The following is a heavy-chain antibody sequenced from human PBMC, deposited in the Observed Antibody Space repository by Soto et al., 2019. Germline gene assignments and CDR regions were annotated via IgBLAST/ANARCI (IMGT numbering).Heavy chain of an antibody. D-gene: IGHD6-6*01. CDR1: GYSFTSYW. CDR2: IYPGDSDT. V-gene: IGHV5-51*01. J-gene: IGHJ6*02. Sequence: GESLKISCKGSGYSFTSYWIGWVRQMPGKGLEWMGIIYPGDSDTRYSPSFQGQVTISADKSISTAYLQWSSLKASDTAMYYCASPGGSSSSQADGMDVWCQGTTVTVSS. CDR3: ASPGGSSSSQADGMDV.